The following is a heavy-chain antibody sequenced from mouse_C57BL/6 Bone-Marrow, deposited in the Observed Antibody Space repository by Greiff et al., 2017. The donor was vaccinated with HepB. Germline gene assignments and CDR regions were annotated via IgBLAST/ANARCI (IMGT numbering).Heavy chain of an antibody. CDR1: DSEVLPIAY. D-gene: IGHD2-3*01. V-gene: IGHV15-2*01. Sequence: QVQLKQSGSELRGPGSSVKLSCKDFDSEVLPIAYMSWVRQKPGHGFEWIGGILPSIGRTIYGEKFEDKATLDADTLSNTAYLELNSLTSEDSAIYYCARREGDGYYRYFDVWGTGTTVTVSS. CDR2: ILPSIGRT. CDR3: ARREGDGYYRYFDV. J-gene: IGHJ1*03.